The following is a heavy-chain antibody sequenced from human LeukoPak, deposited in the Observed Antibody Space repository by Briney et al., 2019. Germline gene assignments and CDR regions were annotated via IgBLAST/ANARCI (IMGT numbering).Heavy chain of an antibody. J-gene: IGHJ3*02. D-gene: IGHD4-17*01. Sequence: KPSETLSLTCTVSGGSISSSSYYWGWIRQPPRKGLEWIGSIYYSGSTYYNPSLKSRVTISVDTSKNQFSLKLSSVTAADTAVYYCARLNGYGDSCFDIWGQGTMVTVSS. CDR1: GGSISSSSYY. V-gene: IGHV4-39*01. CDR2: IYYSGST. CDR3: ARLNGYGDSCFDI.